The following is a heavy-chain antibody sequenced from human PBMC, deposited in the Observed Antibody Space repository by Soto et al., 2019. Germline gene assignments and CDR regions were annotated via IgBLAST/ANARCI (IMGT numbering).Heavy chain of an antibody. D-gene: IGHD6-19*01. J-gene: IGHJ5*02. CDR2: ISYDGISK. CDR1: GFTLTTYG. V-gene: IGHV3-30*03. CDR3: ARDLYGSDWYNYFDP. Sequence: QVQLVESGGGVVQPGRSLRLSCAASGFTLTTYGMHWVRQAPGKGLEWVATISYDGISKHYTDSVEGRFTISRDNSNNARYLQMNSLRAEDTAVYYCARDLYGSDWYNYFDPWGHGTLVTVSS.